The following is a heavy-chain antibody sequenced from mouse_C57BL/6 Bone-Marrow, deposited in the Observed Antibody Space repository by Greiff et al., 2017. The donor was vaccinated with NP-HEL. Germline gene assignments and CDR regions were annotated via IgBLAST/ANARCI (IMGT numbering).Heavy chain of an antibody. D-gene: IGHD2-1*01. V-gene: IGHV14-1*01. Sequence: EVKLQESGAELVRPGASVKLSCTASGFNIKDYYMHWVKQRPEQGLEWIGRIDPEDGDTEYAPKFQGKATMTADTSSNTAYLQLSSLTSEDTAVYYCTTWDGNPYDFDYWGQGTTLTVSS. CDR2: IDPEDGDT. CDR3: TTWDGNPYDFDY. J-gene: IGHJ2*01. CDR1: GFNIKDYY.